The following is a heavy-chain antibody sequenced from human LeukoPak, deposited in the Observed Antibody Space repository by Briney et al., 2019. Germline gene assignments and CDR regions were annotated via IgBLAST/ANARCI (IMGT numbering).Heavy chain of an antibody. Sequence: GGSLRLSCAASVFSFSSYEMNWLRQAPGKGLEWVSYISSSGKTIYYADSVKGRFTISRDNAKNSLFLQMNSLRAEDTAVYYCGRSGFGNSVSCYGLDLWGQGTLVTVSS. V-gene: IGHV3-48*03. D-gene: IGHD2-2*01. CDR1: VFSFSSYE. CDR3: GRSGFGNSVSCYGLDL. CDR2: ISSSGKTI. J-gene: IGHJ4*02.